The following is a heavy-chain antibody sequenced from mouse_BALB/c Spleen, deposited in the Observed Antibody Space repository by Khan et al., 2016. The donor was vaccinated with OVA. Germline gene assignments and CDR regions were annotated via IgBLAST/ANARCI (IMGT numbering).Heavy chain of an antibody. CDR2: INPTSGYT. CDR3: TRDRIYY. Sequence: VQLQQSGAELAKPGASVKMSCKASGYTFTTYWMHWVKQRPGQGLEWIGYINPTSGYTDYNEKFKDRAILSADKSSSTAYMQLSSLTSEDSAVYYCTRDRIYYWGQGTTLTVSS. V-gene: IGHV1-7*01. CDR1: GYTFTTYW. J-gene: IGHJ2*01.